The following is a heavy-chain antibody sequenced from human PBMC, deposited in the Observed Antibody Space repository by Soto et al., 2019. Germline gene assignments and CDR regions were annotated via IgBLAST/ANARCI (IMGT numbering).Heavy chain of an antibody. D-gene: IGHD1-1*01. Sequence: QVQLVQSGAEVKRPGASVKVSCKASGYTFTTYDINWVRQATGQGLEWMGWMNPNTGNTAYAQKFQGRVTMTRNTCISTAYMELSGLTSEDTAVYYCARGTHNYRFDPWGQGTLVTVSS. V-gene: IGHV1-8*01. J-gene: IGHJ5*02. CDR3: ARGTHNYRFDP. CDR1: GYTFTTYD. CDR2: MNPNTGNT.